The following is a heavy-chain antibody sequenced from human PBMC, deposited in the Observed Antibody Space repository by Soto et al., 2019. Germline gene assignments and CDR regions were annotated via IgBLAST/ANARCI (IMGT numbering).Heavy chain of an antibody. D-gene: IGHD3-3*01. CDR3: ARDTQDDFWSGYYRDY. CDR2: ISSSSSTI. CDR1: GFTFSSYS. J-gene: IGHJ4*02. Sequence: EVQLVESGGGLVQPGGSLRLSCAASGFTFSSYSMNWVRQAPGKGLEWVSYISSSSSTIYYADSVKGRFTISRDNAKNSLYLQMNSLRGEDTAVYYCARDTQDDFWSGYYRDYWGQGTLVTVSS. V-gene: IGHV3-48*01.